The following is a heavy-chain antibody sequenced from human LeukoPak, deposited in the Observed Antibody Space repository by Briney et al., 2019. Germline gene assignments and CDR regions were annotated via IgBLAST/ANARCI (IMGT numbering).Heavy chain of an antibody. CDR1: GYTFIRYY. D-gene: IGHD5-24*01. V-gene: IGHV1-2*02. CDR2: INPNCGGT. Sequence: ASVKVTRKASGYTFIRYYMHWVRQAPGKGLEWMGWINPNCGGTNYAQKFQGRVTMTRDTSISTAYMELSRLRSDDTAVYYCARDWRWTNWGQGTLVTVSS. CDR3: ARDWRWTN. J-gene: IGHJ4*02.